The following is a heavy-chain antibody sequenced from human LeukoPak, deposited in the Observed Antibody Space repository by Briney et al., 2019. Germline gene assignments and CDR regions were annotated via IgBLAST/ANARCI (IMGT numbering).Heavy chain of an antibody. D-gene: IGHD3-22*01. Sequence: ASVKVSCKAAGYTFGNYGIKWVRQAPGQGLEWMGWISAYNGNTKHAQKVQGRVTMTTDTSTSTAYMELRSLRSDDTAVYYCARGFPPRRNYDSSGYYSCYFDYWGQGTLVTVSS. CDR2: ISAYNGNT. CDR1: GYTFGNYG. J-gene: IGHJ4*02. V-gene: IGHV1-18*01. CDR3: ARGFPPRRNYDSSGYYSCYFDY.